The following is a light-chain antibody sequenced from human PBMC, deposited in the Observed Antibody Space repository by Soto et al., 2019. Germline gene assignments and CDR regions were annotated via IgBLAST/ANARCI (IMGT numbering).Light chain of an antibody. CDR1: QSISSW. CDR3: QRYDTYSLT. CDR2: AAS. Sequence: DIQMTQSPSTLSASVGDRVTITCRASQSISSWLAWYQQKPGKAPKLLICAASRLASGVPTRFSGSVCGTEFTLTISSLQPDDFSTYYFQRYDTYSLTFGQGTKVEIK. V-gene: IGKV1-5*03. J-gene: IGKJ1*01.